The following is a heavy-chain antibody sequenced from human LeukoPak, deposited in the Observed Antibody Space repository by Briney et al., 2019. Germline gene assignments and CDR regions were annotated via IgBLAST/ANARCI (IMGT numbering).Heavy chain of an antibody. Sequence: GGSLRLSCAASGFTVSSNYMSWVRQAPGKGLEWVSAIYSGGSTYYADSVKGRFTISRDNSKNTLYLQMNSLRAEDTAVYYCARGPYGSGSYSHYYGMDVWGQGTTVTVSS. D-gene: IGHD3-10*01. CDR1: GFTVSSNY. CDR2: IYSGGST. V-gene: IGHV3-53*01. CDR3: ARGPYGSGSYSHYYGMDV. J-gene: IGHJ6*02.